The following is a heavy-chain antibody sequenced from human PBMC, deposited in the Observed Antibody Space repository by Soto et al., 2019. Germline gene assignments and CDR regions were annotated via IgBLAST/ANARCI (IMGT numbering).Heavy chain of an antibody. CDR1: GYTFTSYG. D-gene: IGHD3-9*01. J-gene: IGHJ5*01. Sequence: ASAKVPCKASGYTFTSYGISWVRQDPGQGLEWMGWISAYNGNTNYAQNFQGRVTMTTDTSTSTAYMELRSLSSDDTAIYYCARDTYFASASGYNWIDSWGQGTLVTVSS. CDR2: ISAYNGNT. CDR3: ARDTYFASASGYNWIDS. V-gene: IGHV1-18*01.